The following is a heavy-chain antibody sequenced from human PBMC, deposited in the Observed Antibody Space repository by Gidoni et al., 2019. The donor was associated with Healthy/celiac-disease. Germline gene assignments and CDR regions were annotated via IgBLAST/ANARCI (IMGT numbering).Heavy chain of an antibody. CDR3: AREGFRYDSSGYYSKFDY. CDR2: INHSGST. Sequence: QVQLQQLGAGLLKPSETLSLTCAVYGGSFSVYSWSWIRQPPGKGLEWIGEINHSGSTNYNPSLKSRVTISVDTSKNQFSLKLSSVTAADTAVYYCAREGFRYDSSGYYSKFDYWGQGTLVTVSS. D-gene: IGHD3-22*01. V-gene: IGHV4-34*01. CDR1: GGSFSVYS. J-gene: IGHJ4*02.